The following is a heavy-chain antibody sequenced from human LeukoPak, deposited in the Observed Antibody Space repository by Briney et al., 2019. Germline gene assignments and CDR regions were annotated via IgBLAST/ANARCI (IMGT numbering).Heavy chain of an antibody. CDR3: ASAEGDS. V-gene: IGHV3-23*01. CDR2: ISADGDDT. CDR1: AFTFSNFA. J-gene: IGHJ5*01. Sequence: GGSLRLSCAASAFTFSNFAMTWVRQAPGKGLEWVSSISADGDDTYYADSVKGRFTISRDNSKNTLYLQMYSLRAEDTAVYFCASAEGDSWGQGTLVTVSS.